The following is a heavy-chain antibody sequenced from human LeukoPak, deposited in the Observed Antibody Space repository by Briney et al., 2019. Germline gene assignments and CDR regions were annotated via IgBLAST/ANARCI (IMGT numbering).Heavy chain of an antibody. V-gene: IGHV3-9*01. D-gene: IGHD3-10*01. CDR3: ARDLEDGSGLGVFDY. CDR1: GFTFDDYA. Sequence: PSGGSLRLSCAASGFTFDDYAMHWVRQAPGKGLEWVSGISWNSGSIGYADSVKGRFTISRDNAKNSLYLQMNSLRAEDTAVYYCARDLEDGSGLGVFDYWGQGTLVTVSS. CDR2: ISWNSGSI. J-gene: IGHJ4*02.